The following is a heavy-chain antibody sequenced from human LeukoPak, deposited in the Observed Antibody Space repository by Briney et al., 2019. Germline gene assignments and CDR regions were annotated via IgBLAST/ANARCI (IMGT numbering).Heavy chain of an antibody. D-gene: IGHD1-20*01. J-gene: IGHJ4*02. CDR3: ARGRHNWNEHFDY. V-gene: IGHV4-34*01. Sequence: SETLSLTCAVYGGSFSGHYWSWIRQPPGKGLEWIGEINHSGSTNYNPSLKSRVTISVDTSKNQFSLKLSSVTAADTAVYYCARGRHNWNEHFDYWGQGTLVTVSS. CDR2: INHSGST. CDR1: GGSFSGHY.